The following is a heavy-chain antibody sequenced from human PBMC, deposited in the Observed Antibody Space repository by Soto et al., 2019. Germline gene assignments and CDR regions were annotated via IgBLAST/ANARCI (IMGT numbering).Heavy chain of an antibody. V-gene: IGHV3-23*01. CDR1: GFIFGSYA. CDR3: AKDRVVVVITNDAFDM. J-gene: IGHJ3*02. CDR2: VSGSGDST. Sequence: GGSLRLSCAASGFIFGSYAMSWVRQAPGKGLEWVSDVSGSGDSTYYADSVRGRFIISRDNSKNTLYLQMNSLRAEDTAVYYCAKDRVVVVITNDAFDMWGQGTMVTVSS. D-gene: IGHD3-22*01.